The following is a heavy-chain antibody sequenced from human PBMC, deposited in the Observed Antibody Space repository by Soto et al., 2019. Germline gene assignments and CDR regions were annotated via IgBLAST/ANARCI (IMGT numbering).Heavy chain of an antibody. CDR2: IGDGDSGDTT. CDR3: AKGGTGTNLWLDP. CDR1: GFTLSTYA. V-gene: IGHV3-23*01. Sequence: GGSLRLSCAASGFTLSTYAISWVRQAPGKGLEWISSIGDGDSGDTTAYADSVKGRFTVSRDYPKNTLYLQMNSLRDEDTAVYYCAKGGTGTNLWLDPWGQGTLVTVSS. J-gene: IGHJ5*02. D-gene: IGHD1-7*01.